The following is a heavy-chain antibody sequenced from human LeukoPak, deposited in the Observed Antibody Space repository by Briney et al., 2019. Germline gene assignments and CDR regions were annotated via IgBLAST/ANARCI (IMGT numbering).Heavy chain of an antibody. CDR3: ARARRDGYNHPFDY. Sequence: SQTLSLTCTVSGGSISSGSYYWSWIRQPAGKGLEWTGRIYTSGSTNYNPSLKSRVTISVDTSKNQFSLKLSSVTAADTAVYYCARARRDGYNHPFDYWGQGTLVTVSS. V-gene: IGHV4-61*02. CDR2: IYTSGST. D-gene: IGHD5-24*01. J-gene: IGHJ4*02. CDR1: GGSISSGSYY.